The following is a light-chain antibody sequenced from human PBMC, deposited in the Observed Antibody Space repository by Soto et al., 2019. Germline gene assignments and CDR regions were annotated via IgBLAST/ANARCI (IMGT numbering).Light chain of an antibody. CDR3: QQYSDWPRT. CDR1: QSVRAN. J-gene: IGKJ1*01. V-gene: IGKV3-15*01. Sequence: EIVLTQSPATLSVSPGERATISCRASQSVRANLAWYQQKPGQTPRLLIYDASTRATGIPARFSGSASGTDFTLTISSLQSEDLAVYYCQQYSDWPRTFGQGTKV. CDR2: DAS.